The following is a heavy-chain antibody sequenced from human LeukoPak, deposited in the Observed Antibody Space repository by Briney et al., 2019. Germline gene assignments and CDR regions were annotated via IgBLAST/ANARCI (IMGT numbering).Heavy chain of an antibody. CDR3: ASLYYGSGADQWYFDY. CDR1: GGSLSSYY. V-gene: IGHV4-59*01. J-gene: IGHJ4*02. D-gene: IGHD3-10*01. CDR2: IYYSGST. Sequence: SETLSLTCTVSGGSLSSYYWSWIRQPPGKGLEWIGYIYYSGSTNYNPSLKSRVTISVDTSKNQFSLKLSSVTAADTAVYYCASLYYGSGADQWYFDYWGQGTLVTVSS.